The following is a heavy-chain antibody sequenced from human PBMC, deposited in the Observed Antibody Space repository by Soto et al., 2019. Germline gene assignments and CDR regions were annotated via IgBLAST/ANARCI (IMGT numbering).Heavy chain of an antibody. V-gene: IGHV1-69*04. CDR2: TIPLLNVA. J-gene: IGHJ4*02. D-gene: IGHD5-12*01. Sequence: GASVKVSCKASGGTFSTSTFTCVRQAPGQGLEWMGRTIPLLNVADYAQDFQGRLTITADKSTSTTYMELTSLTSKDTAVYYCARDSPIGSTFSGYDAIDSWGQGTLVTVSS. CDR3: ARDSPIGSTFSGYDAIDS. CDR1: GGTFSTST.